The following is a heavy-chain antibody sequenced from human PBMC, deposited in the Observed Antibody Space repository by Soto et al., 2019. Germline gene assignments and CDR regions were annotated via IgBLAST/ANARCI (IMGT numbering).Heavy chain of an antibody. CDR1: GYSIRSGYF. J-gene: IGHJ6*02. V-gene: IGHV4-38-2*01. CDR2: MYHSGIT. CDR3: ARSMYSTSAQLYYGMDV. D-gene: IGHD6-6*01. Sequence: LSLTCAASGYSIRSGYFWGWIRQPPGKGLEWIGSMYHSGITYYNLSLKSRVTISVDTSKNQLSLKLSSATAADTAVYYCARSMYSTSAQLYYGMDVWGQGTTVTVSS.